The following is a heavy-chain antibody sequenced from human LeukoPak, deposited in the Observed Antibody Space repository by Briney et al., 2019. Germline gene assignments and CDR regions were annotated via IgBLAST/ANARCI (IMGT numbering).Heavy chain of an antibody. CDR1: GFTFSSYA. J-gene: IGHJ4*02. CDR3: ARADPYCCGGSCSSFAY. Sequence: PGGSLRLSCAASGFTFSSYAMHWVRQAPGKGLEWVAVISYDGSNKYYADSVKGRFTISRDNSKNTLYLQMNSLRAEDTAVYYCARADPYCCGGSCSSFAYWGQGTLVTVSS. CDR2: ISYDGSNK. D-gene: IGHD2-15*01. V-gene: IGHV3-30-3*01.